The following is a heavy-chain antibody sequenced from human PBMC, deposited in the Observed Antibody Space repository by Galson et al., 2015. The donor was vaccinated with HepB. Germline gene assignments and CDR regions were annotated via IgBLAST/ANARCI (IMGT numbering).Heavy chain of an antibody. V-gene: IGHV1-3*01. CDR3: ASVHHGSGTPQSPYDAFDI. CDR1: GYTFTSYA. CDR2: INAGNGNT. D-gene: IGHD3-10*01. J-gene: IGHJ3*02. Sequence: SVKVSCKASGYTFTSYAMHWVRQAPGQRLEWMGWINAGNGNTKYSQKFQGRVTITRDTSASTAYMELSSLRSEDTAVYYCASVHHGSGTPQSPYDAFDIWGQGTMVTVSS.